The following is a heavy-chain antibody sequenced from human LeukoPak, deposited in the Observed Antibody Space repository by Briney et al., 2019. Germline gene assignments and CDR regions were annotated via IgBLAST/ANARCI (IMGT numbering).Heavy chain of an antibody. CDR1: GFTFDDYA. CDR2: ISGDGGST. V-gene: IGHV3-43*02. J-gene: IGHJ4*02. CDR3: AKDGDYDFWSGYFYYFDY. Sequence: QPGGSLRLSCAASGFTFDDYAMHWVRQAPGKSLEWVSLISGDGGSTYYADSVKGRFTISRDNSKNFLYLQMNSLRTEDTALYYCAKDGDYDFWSGYFYYFDYWGQGTLVTVSS. D-gene: IGHD3-3*01.